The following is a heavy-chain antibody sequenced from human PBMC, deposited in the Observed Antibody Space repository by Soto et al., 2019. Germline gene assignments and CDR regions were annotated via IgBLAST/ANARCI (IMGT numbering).Heavy chain of an antibody. J-gene: IGHJ4*02. CDR1: GGTFISEA. D-gene: IGHD3-22*01. CDR2: VIPMFPKA. V-gene: IGHV1-69*06. CDR3: ARCHSDSSGPGYLDS. Sequence: QVRLVQSEAEVKKAGASVKVSCKASGGTFISEAVTWVRPAPGQGLEWMGGVIPMFPKANYAQKFQGRATITADKSTSTVYMELHSLKSEDTAVYYCARCHSDSSGPGYLDSWGQGTLVTVTS.